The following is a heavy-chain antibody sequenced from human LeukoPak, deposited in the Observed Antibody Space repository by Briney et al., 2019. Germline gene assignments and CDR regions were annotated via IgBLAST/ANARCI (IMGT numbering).Heavy chain of an antibody. CDR2: MHYTGST. CDR3: ARHQWVPAFDI. Sequence: SETLSLTCTVSGGSISSYYWSWIRQPPGKGLEWIGYMHYTGSTNYNPSLKSRVTISIDTSKNQFSLKLSSVTASDTAVYYCARHQWVPAFDIWGQGTMVTVSS. J-gene: IGHJ3*02. V-gene: IGHV4-59*08. D-gene: IGHD1-26*01. CDR1: GGSISSYY.